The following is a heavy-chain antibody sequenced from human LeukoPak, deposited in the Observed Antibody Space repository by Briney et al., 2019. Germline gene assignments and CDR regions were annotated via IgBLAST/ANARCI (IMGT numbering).Heavy chain of an antibody. CDR2: ISYDGTNK. D-gene: IGHD3-10*01. CDR3: AKDYSVSGTYNWFDP. J-gene: IGHJ5*02. Sequence: GTSLRLSCAASGFTFSSYAMHWVRQAPGKGLEWVAVISYDGTNKYYADSVKGRFTISRDNSKNTLYLQMNSLRAEDTAVYYCAKDYSVSGTYNWFDPWGQGTLVTVSS. V-gene: IGHV3-30*18. CDR1: GFTFSSYA.